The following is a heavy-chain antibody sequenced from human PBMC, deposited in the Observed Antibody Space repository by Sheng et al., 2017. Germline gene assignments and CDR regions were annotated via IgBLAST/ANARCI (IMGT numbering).Heavy chain of an antibody. CDR1: GFTFSSYS. CDR3: ARVMVRGGRSGYYYGMDV. Sequence: EVQLVEYGGGLVKPGGSLRLSCAASGFTFSSYSMNWVRQAPGKGLEWVSSISSSSSYIYYADSVKGRFTISRDNAKNSLYLQMNSLRAEDTAVYYCARVMVRGGRSGYYYGMDVWGQGTTVTVSS. D-gene: IGHD3-10*01. J-gene: IGHJ6*02. V-gene: IGHV3-21*01. CDR2: ISSSSSYI.